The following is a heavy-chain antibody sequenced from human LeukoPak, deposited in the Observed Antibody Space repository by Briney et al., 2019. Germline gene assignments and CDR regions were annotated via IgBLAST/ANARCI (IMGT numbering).Heavy chain of an antibody. Sequence: PGESLRLSCAASGFTFGAYYMTWVRQAPGKGLEWMANIKQDGSEKYYVDSVKGRFTISRDNANNSLYLQMNSLRAEDTAVYYCARMSGIAVAAIWISYFDYWGQGTLVTVSS. D-gene: IGHD6-19*01. J-gene: IGHJ4*02. CDR2: IKQDGSEK. CDR1: GFTFGAYY. V-gene: IGHV3-7*03. CDR3: ARMSGIAVAAIWISYFDY.